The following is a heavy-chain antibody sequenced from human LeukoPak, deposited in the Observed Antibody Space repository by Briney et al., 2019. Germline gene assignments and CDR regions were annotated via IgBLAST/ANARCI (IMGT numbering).Heavy chain of an antibody. CDR1: GLTFSSYG. CDR2: IWYDGSNK. J-gene: IGHJ4*02. CDR3: ARDGVGANGPGFDY. V-gene: IGHV3-33*01. Sequence: GRSLRLSCAASGLTFSSYGMHWVRQAPGKGLEWVAVIWYDGSNKYYADSVKGRFTISRDNSKNTLYLQMNSLRAEDTAVYYCARDGVGANGPGFDYWGQGTLVTVSS. D-gene: IGHD1-26*01.